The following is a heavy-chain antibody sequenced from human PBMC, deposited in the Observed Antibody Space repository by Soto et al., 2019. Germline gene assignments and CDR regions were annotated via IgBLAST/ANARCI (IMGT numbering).Heavy chain of an antibody. CDR1: GFTFSDYY. V-gene: IGHV3-11*01. CDR2: ISSSGSTI. D-gene: IGHD1-26*01. J-gene: IGHJ6*02. CDR3: ARGLSGSYSYYYYYGLDV. Sequence: GGSLRLSCAASGFTFSDYYMGWICQAPGKGLEWVSYISSSGSTIYDADSVKGRFTISRDNAKNSLYLQMNSLRADDTAVYYCARGLSGSYSYYYYYGLDVWGQGTTVTVS.